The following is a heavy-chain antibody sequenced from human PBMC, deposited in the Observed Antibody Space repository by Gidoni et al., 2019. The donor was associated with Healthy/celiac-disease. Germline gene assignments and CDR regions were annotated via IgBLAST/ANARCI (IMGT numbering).Heavy chain of an antibody. Sequence: EVQLLESGGGLVQPGGSLRLSCAASGFTFSSYAMSWVRQAPGKGLEWVSAISGSGGSTYYADSVKGRFTFSRDNSKNTLYLQMNSLRAEDTAVYYCAKDVARGVIVSGGFDPWGQGTLVTVSS. CDR3: AKDVARGVIVSGGFDP. CDR2: ISGSGGST. V-gene: IGHV3-23*01. D-gene: IGHD3-10*01. CDR1: GFTFSSYA. J-gene: IGHJ5*02.